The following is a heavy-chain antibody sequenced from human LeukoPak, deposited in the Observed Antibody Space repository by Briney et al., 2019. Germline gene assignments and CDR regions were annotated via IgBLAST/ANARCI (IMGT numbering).Heavy chain of an antibody. J-gene: IGHJ4*02. D-gene: IGHD3-16*01. CDR1: GFTFSSYA. CDR2: ISYDGSNK. V-gene: IGHV3-30-3*01. Sequence: PGGSLRLSCAASGFTFSSYAMYWVRQAPGKGLEWVAVISYDGSNKYYADSVKGRFTISRDNSKNTLYLQMNSLRAEDTAVYYCARDWGSYYGQGTLVTVSS. CDR3: ARDWGSY.